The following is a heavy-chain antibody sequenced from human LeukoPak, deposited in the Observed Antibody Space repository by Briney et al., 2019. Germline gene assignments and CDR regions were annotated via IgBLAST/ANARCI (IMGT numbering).Heavy chain of an antibody. CDR1: GYTFTNYD. CDR2: MNPNNGNA. D-gene: IGHD6-19*01. Sequence: AAVKASCKASGYTFTNYDINWVRQPTGQGLEWMGWMNPNNGNAGYAQKFQDKVTMTRDTSISTTYMELSSLRSEDTAIYYCARGAWYNSAYTALHYFDYWGQGTLVTVSS. V-gene: IGHV1-8*01. CDR3: ARGAWYNSAYTALHYFDY. J-gene: IGHJ4*02.